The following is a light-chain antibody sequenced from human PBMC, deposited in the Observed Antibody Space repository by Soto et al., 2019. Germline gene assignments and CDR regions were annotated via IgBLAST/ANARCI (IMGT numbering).Light chain of an antibody. Sequence: DIVMTQSPDSLAVSLGERATINCKSSQSVLYSSNNKNYLAWYQQKPVQPPKLLIYWASTRESGGSDRFSGSGSGTDFNLTISSLQAEDVEVYYCQKYYSTPWAFGQGTKEEIK. CDR3: QKYYSTPWA. J-gene: IGKJ1*01. V-gene: IGKV4-1*01. CDR1: QSVLYSSNNKNY. CDR2: WAS.